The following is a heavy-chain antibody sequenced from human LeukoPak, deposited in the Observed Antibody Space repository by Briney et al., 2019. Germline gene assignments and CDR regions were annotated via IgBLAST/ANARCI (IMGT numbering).Heavy chain of an antibody. CDR2: IDARSGIT. V-gene: IGHV3-48*01. Sequence: GGSLRLSCAASGFTFAIFGLNWVRQAPGKVPEWVSYIDARSGITYYADSVQGRFTISRDNAQESVFLQMNSLRADDTAVYYCARTYDFGRGPPGDAFDNWGPGTLVTVSS. J-gene: IGHJ3*02. CDR1: GFTFAIFG. D-gene: IGHD3-3*01. CDR3: ARTYDFGRGPPGDAFDN.